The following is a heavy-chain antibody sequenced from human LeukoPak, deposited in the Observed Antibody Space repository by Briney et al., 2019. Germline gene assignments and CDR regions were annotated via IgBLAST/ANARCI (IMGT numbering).Heavy chain of an antibody. Sequence: SGPAQVKPTQTLTLTRSLSGSLLRTSGMCVNWMGWSQGKDLEWLARIDWDDGKNYRTSLKTRLTVSKDTSKNQVVLTITNMDPVDTATYYCALLYSNSPGLFDSWGQGTLVTVSS. CDR2: IDWDDGK. J-gene: IGHJ4*02. CDR3: ALLYSNSPGLFDS. V-gene: IGHV2-70*11. D-gene: IGHD6-6*01. CDR1: GSLLRTSGMC.